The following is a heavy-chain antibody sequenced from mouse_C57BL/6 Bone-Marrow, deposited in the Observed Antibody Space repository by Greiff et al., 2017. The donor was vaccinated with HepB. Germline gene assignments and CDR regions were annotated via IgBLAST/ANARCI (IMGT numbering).Heavy chain of an antibody. D-gene: IGHD1-1*01. CDR3: ASKGVVAHWYFDV. CDR2: INPSSGYT. V-gene: IGHV1-4*01. CDR1: GYTFTSYT. Sequence: QVQLQQSGAELARPGASVKMSCKASGYTFTSYTMHWVKQRPGQGLEWIGYINPSSGYTKYNQKFKDKATLTADKSSSTAYMQLSSLTSEDSAVYYCASKGVVAHWYFDVWGTGTTVTVSS. J-gene: IGHJ1*03.